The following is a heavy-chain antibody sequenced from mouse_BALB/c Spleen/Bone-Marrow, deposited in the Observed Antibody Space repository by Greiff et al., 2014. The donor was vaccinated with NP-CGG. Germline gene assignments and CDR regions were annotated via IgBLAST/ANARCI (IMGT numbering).Heavy chain of an antibody. CDR2: ISDSGGSS. V-gene: IGHV5-12*02. CDR1: GFSFSDYY. Sequence: DVKLVESGGALVQPGGSLKLSCATSGFSFSDYYMYWVRQTPEKRLEWVAYISDSGGSSYYPDTVKGRFTISRDNAKNTLYLQVSRLKSEDTAMYYCARLGDYSYFDYWGQGTTLTVSS. CDR3: ARLGDYSYFDY. J-gene: IGHJ2*01. D-gene: IGHD1-1*01.